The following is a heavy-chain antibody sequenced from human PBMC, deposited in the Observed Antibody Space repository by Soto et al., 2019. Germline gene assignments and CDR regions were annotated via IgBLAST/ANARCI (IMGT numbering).Heavy chain of an antibody. D-gene: IGHD2-15*01. CDR1: GGSISSGGYY. Sequence: SETLSLTCTVSGGSISSGGYYWSWIRQHPGKGLEWIGYIYYSGSTYYNPSLKSRVTISVDTSKNQFSLKLSSVTAADTAVYYCARDRMAVALNYYGMDVWGQGTTVTVSS. V-gene: IGHV4-31*03. CDR2: IYYSGST. J-gene: IGHJ6*02. CDR3: ARDRMAVALNYYGMDV.